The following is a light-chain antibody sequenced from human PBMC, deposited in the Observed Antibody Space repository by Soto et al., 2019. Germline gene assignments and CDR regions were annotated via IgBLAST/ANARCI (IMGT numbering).Light chain of an antibody. CDR2: DAS. J-gene: IGKJ1*01. V-gene: IGKV1-5*01. Sequence: DIQMTQSPSTLSASIGDRVTITCRASQSIHVWLAWYQQKPGKAPKLLLSDASSLESGVPSRFSGSGSETEFTLTISSLQPDDFATYYCQQYSSFCTFGQGTSVEIK. CDR3: QQYSSFCT. CDR1: QSIHVW.